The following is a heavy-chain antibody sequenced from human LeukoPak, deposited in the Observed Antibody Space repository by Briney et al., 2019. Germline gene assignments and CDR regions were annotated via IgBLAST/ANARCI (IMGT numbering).Heavy chain of an antibody. J-gene: IGHJ4*02. CDR2: ISGSGGST. Sequence: GGSLRLSCAPSGFTFSSYVMSWVRPAPGKGLEWVSGISGSGGSTYYADSVKGRFTISRDNSRNTLYLQMNSPRAEDTAVYYCAILPGYSSGWYEVNYWGQGTLVTVSS. CDR3: AILPGYSSGWYEVNY. V-gene: IGHV3-23*01. D-gene: IGHD6-13*01. CDR1: GFTFSSYV.